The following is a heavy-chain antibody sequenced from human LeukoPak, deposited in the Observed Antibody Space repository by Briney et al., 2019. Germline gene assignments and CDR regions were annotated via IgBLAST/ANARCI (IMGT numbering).Heavy chain of an antibody. CDR3: ARGGYCSSTSCYDNWFDP. V-gene: IGHV1-2*02. CDR2: INPNSGGT. Sequence: ASVKVSCKASGYTFTGYYMHWVRQAPGQRLEWMGWINPNSGGTNYAQKFQGRVTMTRDTSISTAYLELSRLRSDDTAVYYCARGGYCSSTSCYDNWFDPWGQGTLVTVSS. J-gene: IGHJ5*02. CDR1: GYTFTGYY. D-gene: IGHD2-2*01.